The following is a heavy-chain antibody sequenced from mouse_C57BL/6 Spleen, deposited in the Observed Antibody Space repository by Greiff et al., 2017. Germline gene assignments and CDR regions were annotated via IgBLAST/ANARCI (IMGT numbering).Heavy chain of an antibody. CDR2: IYPGDGDT. D-gene: IGHD1-1*01. Sequence: QVQLQQSGPELVKPGASVKISCKASGYAFSSSWMNWVKQRPGKGLEWIGRIYPGDGDTNYNGKFKGKATLTADKSSSTAYMQLSSLTSEDSAVFFCAREYEVDEWAMDYWGQGTSVTVSS. J-gene: IGHJ4*01. CDR1: GYAFSSSW. V-gene: IGHV1-82*01. CDR3: AREYEVDEWAMDY.